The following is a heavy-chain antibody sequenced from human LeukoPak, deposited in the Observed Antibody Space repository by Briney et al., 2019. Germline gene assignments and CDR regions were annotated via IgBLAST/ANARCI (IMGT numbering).Heavy chain of an antibody. CDR3: ARWDSSSCLDY. V-gene: IGHV3-11*01. D-gene: IGHD3-22*01. CDR1: GLTISDYY. CDR2: ISSSGTTI. Sequence: KPGGSLRLSCAASGLTISDYYMSWIRQAPGKGLERVSYISSSGTTIYYADSVKGRFTISRDNAKNSQYLQMNSLRADDTAVYFCARWDSSSCLDYWGQGTLVTVSS. J-gene: IGHJ4*02.